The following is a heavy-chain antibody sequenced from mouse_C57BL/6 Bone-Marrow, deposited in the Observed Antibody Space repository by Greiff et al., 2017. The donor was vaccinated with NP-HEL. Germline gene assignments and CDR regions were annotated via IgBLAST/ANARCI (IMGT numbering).Heavy chain of an antibody. CDR1: GFTFSSYA. CDR2: ISDGGSYT. Sequence: EVKLVESGGGLVKPGGSLKLSCAASGFTFSSYAMSWVRQTPEKRLAWVATISDGGSYTYYPDNVKGRFTISRDNAKNNLYLQKSHLKSEDTAMYDCARAIITTVSYFDYWGQGTTRTVSS. CDR3: ARAIITTVSYFDY. D-gene: IGHD1-1*01. J-gene: IGHJ2*01. V-gene: IGHV5-4*03.